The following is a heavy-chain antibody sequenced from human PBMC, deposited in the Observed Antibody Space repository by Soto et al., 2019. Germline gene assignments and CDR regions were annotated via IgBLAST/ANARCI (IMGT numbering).Heavy chain of an antibody. CDR3: VRDSPIGSTYSGYDGIDY. CDR2: IIPLLDIA. J-gene: IGHJ4*02. V-gene: IGHV1-69*08. Sequence: QVQLVQSGAEVKKPGSSVKVSCKASGGTFSNDIITWVRQAPGQGLEWMGRIIPLLDIANYAQKFQGRVTITADKSTSKAYMELNSLRYEDTAVYYCVRDSPIGSTYSGYDGIDYWGQGTLVTVSS. CDR1: GGTFSNDI. D-gene: IGHD5-12*01.